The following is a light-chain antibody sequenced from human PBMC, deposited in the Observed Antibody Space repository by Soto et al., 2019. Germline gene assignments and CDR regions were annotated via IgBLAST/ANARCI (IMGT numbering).Light chain of an antibody. CDR2: DAS. Sequence: DIQMTQSPSSLSASVGDRVTITCRASQSVGTYLSWYQQKEGKAPKLLIYDASSLESGVPSRFSGSGSGTEFTLTISSLQPDDFATYYCQQYNSYSTWTFGQGTKVDIK. J-gene: IGKJ1*01. V-gene: IGKV1-5*01. CDR3: QQYNSYSTWT. CDR1: QSVGTY.